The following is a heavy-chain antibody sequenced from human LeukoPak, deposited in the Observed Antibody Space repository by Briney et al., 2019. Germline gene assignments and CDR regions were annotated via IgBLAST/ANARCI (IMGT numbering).Heavy chain of an antibody. CDR1: GFAFSNFW. CDR2: IKQDETEK. J-gene: IGHJ4*02. V-gene: IGHV3-7*01. Sequence: GETLRLSCTASGFAFSNFWMGWVRQAPGKGLEWVANIKQDETEKFYLGSVKGRFTISRDNAKNTLYLQMNSLRAEDTAVYYCARVPLARPYSFDYWGQGTLVTVSS. CDR3: ARVPLARPYSFDY.